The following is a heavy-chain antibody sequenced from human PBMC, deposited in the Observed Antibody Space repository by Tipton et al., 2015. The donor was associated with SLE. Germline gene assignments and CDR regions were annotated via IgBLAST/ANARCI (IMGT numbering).Heavy chain of an antibody. Sequence: TLSLTCTVSGGSISSHYWGWIRQPPGKGLEWIGSIYYSGSTNYNPSLKSRVTISVDTSKNQFSLKLSSVTAADTAVYYCARVLVAAHDAFDIWGQGTMVTVSS. J-gene: IGHJ3*02. CDR2: IYYSGST. D-gene: IGHD1-26*01. V-gene: IGHV4-59*11. CDR3: ARVLVAAHDAFDI. CDR1: GGSISSHY.